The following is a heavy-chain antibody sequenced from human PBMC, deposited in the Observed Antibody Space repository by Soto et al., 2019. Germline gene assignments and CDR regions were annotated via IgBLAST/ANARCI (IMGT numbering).Heavy chain of an antibody. CDR3: ARGGPNWDYYFYGMDV. CDR2: FGSAGDI. D-gene: IGHD3-16*01. V-gene: IGHV3-13*01. CDR1: GFTFSSYD. J-gene: IGHJ6*02. Sequence: GGSLRLSCAASGFTFSSYDMLWVRQAPGKGLEWVSTFGSAGDIYYSDSVKGRFTISRDNARKSLYLQMNSLRAADTAVYYCARGGPNWDYYFYGMDVWGQGTTVTVSS.